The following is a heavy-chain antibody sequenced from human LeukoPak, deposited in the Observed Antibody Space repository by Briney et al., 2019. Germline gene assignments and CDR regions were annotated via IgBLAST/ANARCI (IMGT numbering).Heavy chain of an antibody. D-gene: IGHD5-18*01. Sequence: ASVKVSCKASGYTFTGYYMHWVRQAPGQGLEWMGWINPNSGGTNYAQKFQGRVTMTRDTSISTAYMELSRLRSDDTAVYYCARDIVMVTYWFNPWGQGTLVTVSS. CDR2: INPNSGGT. CDR3: ARDIVMVTYWFNP. J-gene: IGHJ5*02. CDR1: GYTFTGYY. V-gene: IGHV1-2*02.